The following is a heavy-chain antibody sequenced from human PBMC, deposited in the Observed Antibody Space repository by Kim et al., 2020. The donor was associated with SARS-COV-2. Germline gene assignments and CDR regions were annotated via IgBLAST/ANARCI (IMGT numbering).Heavy chain of an antibody. V-gene: IGHV1-8*01. CDR2: NSGNT. J-gene: IGHJ6*02. Sequence: NSGNTGYAQKFQGRLTMTRNPSTSTAYMELSSLRSDDTAVYYCARGYAMDVWGQGTTVTVSS. CDR3: ARGYAMDV.